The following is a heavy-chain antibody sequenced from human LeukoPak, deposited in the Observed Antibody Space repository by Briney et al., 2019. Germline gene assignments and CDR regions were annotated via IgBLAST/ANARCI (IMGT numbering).Heavy chain of an antibody. V-gene: IGHV1-69*04. CDR2: IIPILGIA. CDR3: AKDQTAVAASGDY. J-gene: IGHJ4*02. D-gene: IGHD6-19*01. CDR1: GGTFSSYA. Sequence: GASVKVSCKASGGTFSSYAISWVRQAPGQGLEWMGRIIPILGIANYAQKFQGRVTITADKSTSTAYMELNSLRAEDTAVYYCAKDQTAVAASGDYWGQGTLVTVSS.